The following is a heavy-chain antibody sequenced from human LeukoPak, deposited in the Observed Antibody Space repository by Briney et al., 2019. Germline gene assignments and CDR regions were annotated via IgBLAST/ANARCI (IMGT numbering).Heavy chain of an antibody. CDR3: GKVCSLTTCYTPDY. CDR2: ISANKDHT. D-gene: IGHD2-2*02. V-gene: IGHV1-18*01. J-gene: IGHJ4*02. Sequence: ASVKVSCKASGYSFISYGISWVRQAPGQGLEWLGWISANKDHTDYAQRFQGRVSMTTDTSTTTAYMELRSLRSDDTAVYYCGKVCSLTTCYTPDYLGQGTLVTVSS. CDR1: GYSFISYG.